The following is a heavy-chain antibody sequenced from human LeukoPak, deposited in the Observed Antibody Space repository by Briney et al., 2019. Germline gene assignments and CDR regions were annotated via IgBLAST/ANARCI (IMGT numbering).Heavy chain of an antibody. Sequence: KPSETLSLTCAVYGGSFSGYYWSWIRQPPGKGLEWIGEINHSGSADYNPSLKSRLTISVDRSKNQFSLKLSSVTAADTAVYYCARGLYCSSNSRYKDYWGQGTLVTVSS. V-gene: IGHV4-34*01. CDR3: ARGLYCSSNSRYKDY. J-gene: IGHJ4*02. D-gene: IGHD2-2*02. CDR2: INHSGSA. CDR1: GGSFSGYY.